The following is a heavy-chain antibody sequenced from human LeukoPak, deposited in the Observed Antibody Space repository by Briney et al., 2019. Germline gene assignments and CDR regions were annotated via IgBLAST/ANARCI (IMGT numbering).Heavy chain of an antibody. CDR3: ARDNTGSYEY. D-gene: IGHD1-26*01. Sequence: PGGSLRLSWAASGFTFGDYDMHWVRQAPGKGLEWVSLIRADGATTRYTDSVKGRFTISRDNSKDSLYLQMNSLRTEDTALYYCARDNTGSYEYWGQGTLVTVSP. CDR2: IRADGATT. CDR1: GFTFGDYD. J-gene: IGHJ4*02. V-gene: IGHV3-43*02.